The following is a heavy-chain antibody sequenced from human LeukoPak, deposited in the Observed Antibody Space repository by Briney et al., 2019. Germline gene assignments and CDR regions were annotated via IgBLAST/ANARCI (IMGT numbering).Heavy chain of an antibody. CDR1: GFTFSSYS. CDR2: ISSSSSTI. CDR3: ARTQSGDAFDI. V-gene: IGHV3-48*01. D-gene: IGHD4-11*01. Sequence: GGSLRLSCAASGFTFSSYSMNWVRQAPGKGLEWVSYISSSSSTIYYADSVKGRFTISRDNAKNSLYLQMNSLRAEDTAVYYCARTQSGDAFDIWGQGTMVTVPS. J-gene: IGHJ3*02.